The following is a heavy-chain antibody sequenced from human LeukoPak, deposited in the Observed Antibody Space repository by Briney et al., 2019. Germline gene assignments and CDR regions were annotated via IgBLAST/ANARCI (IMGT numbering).Heavy chain of an antibody. CDR2: ISYDGSNK. Sequence: GGSLRLSRAASGFTFSSYAMHWVRQAPGKGLEWVAVISYDGSNKYYADSVKGRFTISRDNSKNTLYLQMNSLRAEDTAVYYCARATDILTGHGVKGDAFDIWGQGTMVTVSS. D-gene: IGHD3-9*01. J-gene: IGHJ3*02. CDR3: ARATDILTGHGVKGDAFDI. CDR1: GFTFSSYA. V-gene: IGHV3-30-3*01.